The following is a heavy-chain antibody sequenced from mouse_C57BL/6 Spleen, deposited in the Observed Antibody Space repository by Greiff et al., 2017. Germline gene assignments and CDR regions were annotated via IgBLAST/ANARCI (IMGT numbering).Heavy chain of an antibody. Sequence: QVQLKQPGAELVKPGASVKLSCKASGYTFTSYWMHWVKQRPGQGLEWIGMIHPNSGSTNYNEKFKSKATLTVDKSSSTAYMQLSSLTAEDSAVYYCARKCIYYDYDGFAYWGKGTLVTVSA. CDR3: ARKCIYYDYDGFAY. D-gene: IGHD2-4*01. CDR2: IHPNSGST. J-gene: IGHJ3*01. V-gene: IGHV1-64*01. CDR1: GYTFTSYW.